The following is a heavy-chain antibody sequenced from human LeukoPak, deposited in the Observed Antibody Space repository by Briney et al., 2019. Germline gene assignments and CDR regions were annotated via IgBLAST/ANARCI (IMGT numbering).Heavy chain of an antibody. CDR2: ISSSGTA. CDR1: GDSLSDNY. D-gene: IGHD4-17*01. CDR3: ARHVYGKGMYV. Sequence: PSETLSLTCTVSGDSLSDNYWGWIRQPPGKGLECVGYISSSGTAYNPSLKSRLTISIDTSKSQFSLTLSSVTAADTAVYYCARHVYGKGMYVWGKGTTVTVSS. J-gene: IGHJ6*04. V-gene: IGHV4-59*08.